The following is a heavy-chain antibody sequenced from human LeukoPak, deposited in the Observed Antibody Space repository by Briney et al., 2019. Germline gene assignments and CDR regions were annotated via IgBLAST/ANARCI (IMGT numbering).Heavy chain of an antibody. J-gene: IGHJ4*02. D-gene: IGHD6-19*01. Sequence: ASVKVSCKASGYTFTSYYMHWVRQAPGQGLECMGIINPSGGSTSYAQKFQGRVTMTRDTSTSTFYMELSSLRSEDTAVYYCARDSSGWHPFDYWGQGTLVTVSS. CDR3: ARDSSGWHPFDY. V-gene: IGHV1-46*01. CDR1: GYTFTSYY. CDR2: INPSGGST.